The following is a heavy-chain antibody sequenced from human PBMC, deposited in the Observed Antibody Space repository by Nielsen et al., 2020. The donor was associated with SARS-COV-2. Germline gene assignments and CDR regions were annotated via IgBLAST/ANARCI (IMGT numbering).Heavy chain of an antibody. J-gene: IGHJ4*02. D-gene: IGHD3-22*01. CDR2: ISSSSGYI. Sequence: GGSLRLSCAASAFTFSYYSMNWVRQAPGKGLEWVSSISSSSGYIYYADSVKGRFTISRDNAKNSLYLQMNSLRAEDTAVYYCAREEGSVSRSSGYHTGYWGQGTLVTVSS. CDR3: AREEGSVSRSSGYHTGY. V-gene: IGHV3-21*01. CDR1: AFTFSYYS.